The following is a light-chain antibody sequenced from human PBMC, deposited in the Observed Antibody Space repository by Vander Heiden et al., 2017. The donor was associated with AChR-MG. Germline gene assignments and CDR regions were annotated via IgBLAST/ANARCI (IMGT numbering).Light chain of an antibody. CDR1: QSVSSN. CDR3: QQDNSWPLA. CDR2: GAS. Sequence: EIVMTQSPATLSVSPGERATLSCRASQSVSSNLAWYQQKPGQGPRLLIYGASTRASGIPAKFSGGGSGTEFTLTISSLQSEDFAVYFCQQDNSWPLAFGGGTKVEIK. J-gene: IGKJ4*01. V-gene: IGKV3-15*01.